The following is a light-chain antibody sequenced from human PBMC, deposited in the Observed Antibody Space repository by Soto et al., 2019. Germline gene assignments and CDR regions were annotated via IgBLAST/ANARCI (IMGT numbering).Light chain of an antibody. V-gene: IGKV3-20*01. J-gene: IGKJ1*01. CDR3: QQYATSPWT. Sequence: EIVLTQSPCTLSLSPGERATLSCRASQTVTSNYLAWYQQKPGQAPRLLIFGASNRAAAFPDRFNASGSGTDFTLTISRLEPEDFAVYSCQQYATSPWTFGQGTKVDI. CDR1: QTVTSNY. CDR2: GAS.